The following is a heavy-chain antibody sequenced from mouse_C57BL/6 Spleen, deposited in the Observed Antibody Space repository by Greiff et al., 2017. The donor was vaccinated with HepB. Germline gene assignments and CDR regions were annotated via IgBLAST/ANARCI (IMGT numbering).Heavy chain of an antibody. D-gene: IGHD2-10*01. V-gene: IGHV1-55*01. Sequence: QVQLQQPGAEFVKPGASVKMSCKASGYTFTSYWITWVKQRPGQGLEWIGDIYPGSGSTNYNEKVKSKATLTGDTSSSTAYMQLSSLRSEDSAVYYCARSAYYRNYDGMGYWGQGTAVTVAT. J-gene: IGHJ4*01. CDR3: ARSAYYRNYDGMGY. CDR2: IYPGSGST. CDR1: GYTFTSYW.